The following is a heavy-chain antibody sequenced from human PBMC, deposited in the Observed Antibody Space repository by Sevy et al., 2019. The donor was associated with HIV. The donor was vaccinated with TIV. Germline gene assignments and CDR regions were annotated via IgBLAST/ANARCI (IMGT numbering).Heavy chain of an antibody. CDR3: ARPRFLEWLSSAAFDI. D-gene: IGHD3-3*01. V-gene: IGHV3-30*04. CDR1: GFVFSSYA. Sequence: GGSLRLSCTASGFVFSSYAMHWVRQAPGKGLEWVAFIAYDGSNKNYADSVRGRFTLSRDNSKNTLYLQMNSLGAEDTAVYYCARPRFLEWLSSAAFDIWGQGTMVTVSS. CDR2: IAYDGSNK. J-gene: IGHJ3*02.